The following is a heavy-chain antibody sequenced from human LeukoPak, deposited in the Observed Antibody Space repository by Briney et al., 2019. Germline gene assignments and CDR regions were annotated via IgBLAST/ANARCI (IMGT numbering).Heavy chain of an antibody. J-gene: IGHJ6*02. D-gene: IGHD2-15*01. CDR2: ISSSSSYI. CDR1: GFTFSSYS. CDR3: ARDCSGGSCYSRGYYYGMDV. V-gene: IGHV3-21*01. Sequence: GGSLRLSCAASGFTFSSYSMNWVRQAPGKGLEWVSSISSSSSYIYYADSVKGRFTISRDNAKNSLYLQMTSLRAEDTAVYYCARDCSGGSCYSRGYYYGMDVWGQGTTVTVSS.